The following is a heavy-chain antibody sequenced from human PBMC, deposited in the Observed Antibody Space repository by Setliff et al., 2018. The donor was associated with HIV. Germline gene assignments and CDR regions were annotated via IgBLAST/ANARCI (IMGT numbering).Heavy chain of an antibody. CDR2: IYIRGGTT. Sequence: PSQTLSLTCAVSGASISDGTYYWSWIRQPAGKGLEWIGHIYIRGGTTNYSPSLKSRVTISLDTSKNQFSLSLSSVTASDTALYYCARSQETSVAATEIWGQVTMVTVSS. CDR3: ARSQETSVAATEI. J-gene: IGHJ3*02. CDR1: GASISDGTYY. V-gene: IGHV4-61*09.